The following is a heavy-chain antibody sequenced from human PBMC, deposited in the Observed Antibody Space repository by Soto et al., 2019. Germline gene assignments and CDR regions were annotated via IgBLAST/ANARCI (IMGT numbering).Heavy chain of an antibody. D-gene: IGHD4-17*01. CDR2: VSGRGGST. CDR1: GFTFNHYA. Sequence: GEFLRLSCTASGFTFNHYAMSWVRQAPGKGLEWVSAVSGRGGSTKYADSVKGRFIISRDNSKSTLYLQMDSLRGEDTAVYYCAKDSTVTTSLYFYYYGFDVWGQGTTVTVSS. V-gene: IGHV3-23*01. CDR3: AKDSTVTTSLYFYYYGFDV. J-gene: IGHJ6*01.